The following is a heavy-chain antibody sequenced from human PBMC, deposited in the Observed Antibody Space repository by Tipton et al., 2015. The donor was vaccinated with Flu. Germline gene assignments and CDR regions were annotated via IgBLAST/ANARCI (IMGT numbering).Heavy chain of an antibody. CDR1: GASISSGSYY. J-gene: IGHJ5*02. D-gene: IGHD3-22*01. CDR3: ARDKRYDSSDQNWFDP. CDR2: IYTSGTT. Sequence: LSLTCTVSGASISSGSYYWTWIRQPAGKGLEWIGRIYTSGTTDNNPSLKSRVTISVDTSKNQFSRKLSSRTAADTVVYYCARDKRYDSSDQNWFDPRSQGTPVTVSS. V-gene: IGHV4-61*02.